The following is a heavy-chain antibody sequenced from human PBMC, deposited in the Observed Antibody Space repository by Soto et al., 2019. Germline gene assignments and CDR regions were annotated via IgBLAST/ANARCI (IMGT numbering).Heavy chain of an antibody. J-gene: IGHJ3*01. V-gene: IGHV1-18*04. CDR2: ISASNGNT. Sequence: QVQLVQSGAEVKKPGASVKVSCKASGYSFTNYGFSWVRQAPGQGLEWMGWISASNGNTNYAHKFQGRVTMTTDTSTSTAYMELTSLSSDDTAVYYCARDFDYYDCGGVWGQGTMVTVSS. CDR1: GYSFTNYG. D-gene: IGHD3-22*01. CDR3: ARDFDYYDCGGV.